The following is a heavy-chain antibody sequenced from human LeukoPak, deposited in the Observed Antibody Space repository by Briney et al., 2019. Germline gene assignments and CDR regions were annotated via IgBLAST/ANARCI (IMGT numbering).Heavy chain of an antibody. J-gene: IGHJ3*02. CDR2: IYPGDSNT. CDR3: ARVQNYYDSSGYHFYAFDS. V-gene: IGHV5-51*01. Sequence: GESLKISRKGSGYSFHIYWIGWVRQMPGKGLEWMGIIYPGDSNTRYSPSFQDQVTISADKSISTAYLQWSSLKASDTAMYYCARVQNYYDSSGYHFYAFDSWGQGTLVTVSS. D-gene: IGHD3-22*01. CDR1: GYSFHIYW.